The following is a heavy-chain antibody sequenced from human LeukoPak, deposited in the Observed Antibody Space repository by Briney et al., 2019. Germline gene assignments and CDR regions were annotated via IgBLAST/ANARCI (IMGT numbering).Heavy chain of an antibody. V-gene: IGHV4-59*12. CDR3: ARRYYGSGSYYPS. CDR2: IYYSGST. Sequence: SETLSLTCTVSGGSISSYYWSWIRQPPGKGLEWIGSIYYSGSTYYNPSLKSRVTISVDTSKNQFSLKLSSVTAADTAVYYCARRYYGSGSYYPSWGQGTLVTVSS. CDR1: GGSISSYY. D-gene: IGHD3-10*01. J-gene: IGHJ5*02.